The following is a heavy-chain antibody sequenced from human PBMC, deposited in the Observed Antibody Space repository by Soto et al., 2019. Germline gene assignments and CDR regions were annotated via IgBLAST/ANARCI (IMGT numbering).Heavy chain of an antibody. CDR2: INAGNGNT. V-gene: IGHV1-3*01. J-gene: IGHJ5*02. D-gene: IGHD2-2*01. CDR3: ARDSGVVVPAAISNWSDP. CDR1: GYTFTSYA. Sequence: ASVKVSCKASGYTFTSYAMHWVRQAPGQRLEWMGWINAGNGNTKYSQKFQGRVAITRDTSASTAYMELSSLRSEGTAVYYCARDSGVVVPAAISNWSDPWGPGTLVTVSS.